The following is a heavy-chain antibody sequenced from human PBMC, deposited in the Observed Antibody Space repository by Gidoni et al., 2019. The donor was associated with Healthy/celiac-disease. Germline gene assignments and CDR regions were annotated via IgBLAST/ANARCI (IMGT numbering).Heavy chain of an antibody. J-gene: IGHJ4*02. V-gene: IGHV4-39*07. CDR3: ARGHVSGSYWGTTDY. CDR2: IYYSAST. D-gene: IGHD3-10*01. CDR1: GGSISSSSYY. Sequence: QRQLQESGPGLVKPSETLSLTCHVPGGSISSSSYYWGWSRQPPGKGREWIGSIYYSASTYYNPSLKLRVTISVDTSKNQFSLKLSSVTAADTAVYYCARGHVSGSYWGTTDYWGQGTLVTVSS.